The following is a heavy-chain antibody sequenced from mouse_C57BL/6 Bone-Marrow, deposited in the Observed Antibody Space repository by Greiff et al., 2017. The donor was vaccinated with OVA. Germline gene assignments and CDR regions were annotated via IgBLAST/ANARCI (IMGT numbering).Heavy chain of an antibody. J-gene: IGHJ2*01. CDR1: GYTFTDYN. CDR3: ARYYYGSRGYFDY. Sequence: EVKLMESGPELVKPGASVKMSCKASGYTFTDYNMHWVKQSHGKSLEWIGYINPNNGGTSYNQKFKGKATLTVNKSSSTAYMELRSLTSEDSAVYYCARYYYGSRGYFDYWGQGTTLTVSS. CDR2: INPNNGGT. D-gene: IGHD1-1*01. V-gene: IGHV1-22*01.